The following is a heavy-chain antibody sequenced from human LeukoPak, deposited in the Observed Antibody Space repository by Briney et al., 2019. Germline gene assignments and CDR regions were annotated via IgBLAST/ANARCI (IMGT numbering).Heavy chain of an antibody. CDR2: FDPEDGET. Sequence: ASVKVSCKVSGYTLTELSMHWVRQAPGKGLEWMGGFDPEDGETIYAQKFQGRVTMTEDTSTDTAYMELSSLRSEDTAVYYCARDLTPDGESGGAFDIWGQGTMVTVSS. CDR3: ARDLTPDGESGGAFDI. J-gene: IGHJ3*02. D-gene: IGHD3-16*01. V-gene: IGHV1-24*01. CDR1: GYTLTELS.